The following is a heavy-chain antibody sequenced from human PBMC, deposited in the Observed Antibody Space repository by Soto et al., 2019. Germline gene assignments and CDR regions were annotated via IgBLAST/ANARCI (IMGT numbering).Heavy chain of an antibody. Sequence: SGPTLVKPTQTLTLTCTFSGFSLSTSGMCVSWIRQPPGKALEWLARIDWDDDKYYSTSLKTRLTISKDTSKNQVVLTMTNMDPVDTATYYCARTMTTFSALGAFDIWGQGTMVTVSS. V-gene: IGHV2-70*11. J-gene: IGHJ3*02. CDR2: IDWDDDK. D-gene: IGHD3-16*01. CDR1: GFSLSTSGMC. CDR3: ARTMTTFSALGAFDI.